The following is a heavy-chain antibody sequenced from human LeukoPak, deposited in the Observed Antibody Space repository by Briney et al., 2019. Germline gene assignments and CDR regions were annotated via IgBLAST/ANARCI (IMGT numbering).Heavy chain of an antibody. CDR3: ARDYVDDIPMIKDY. V-gene: IGHV1-46*01. D-gene: IGHD2-8*01. CDR1: GYTFTSYH. Sequence: ASVKVSCKASGYTFTSYHMHWVRQAPGQGLEWMGKINLSGGSTTYAQKFQGRITMTRDTSTSTVYMELSSLRSEDTAVYYCARDYVDDIPMIKDYWGQGTLVTVSS. CDR2: INLSGGST. J-gene: IGHJ4*02.